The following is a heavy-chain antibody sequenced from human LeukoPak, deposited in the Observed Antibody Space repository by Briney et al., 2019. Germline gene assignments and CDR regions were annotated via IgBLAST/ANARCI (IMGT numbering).Heavy chain of an antibody. CDR2: IYYSGST. CDR3: ARAVEMASFWSFDY. Sequence: SETLSLTCTVSGGSISSYYWSWNRQPPGKGLEWIGYIYYSGSTNYNPSLKSRVTISVDTSKNQFSLKLSSVTAADTAVYYCARAVEMASFWSFDYWGQGTLVTVSS. V-gene: IGHV4-59*01. D-gene: IGHD5-24*01. CDR1: GGSISSYY. J-gene: IGHJ4*02.